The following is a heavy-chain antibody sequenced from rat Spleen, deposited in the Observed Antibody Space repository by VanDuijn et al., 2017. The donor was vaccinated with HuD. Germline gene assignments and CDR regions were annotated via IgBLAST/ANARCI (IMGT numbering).Heavy chain of an antibody. D-gene: IGHD1-1*01. CDR1: GSSITTNY. CDR2: IKHSGST. V-gene: IGHV3-1*01. Sequence: EVQLQESGPGLVKPSQSLSLTCSVIGSSITTNYWGWIRKFPGNKMEWIGHIKHSGSTSYNPSLKSRISITRDTSKNQFFLQVNSVSSEDTATYYCARSDGVHYYLPFADWGQGTLVTASS. CDR3: ARSDGVHYYLPFAD. J-gene: IGHJ3*01.